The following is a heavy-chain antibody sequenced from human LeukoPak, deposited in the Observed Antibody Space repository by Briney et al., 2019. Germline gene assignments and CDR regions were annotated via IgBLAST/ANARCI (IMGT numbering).Heavy chain of an antibody. CDR3: ATTVTTRVDY. J-gene: IGHJ4*02. CDR2: ISGSGGRT. D-gene: IGHD4-17*01. CDR1: GFTFSSYA. V-gene: IGHV3-23*01. Sequence: GGSLRLSCAASGFTFSSYAMSWVRQVPGKGLEWVSSISGSGGRTYYANSVKGRFTISRDNSKNTLYLQMDSLRAEDTAVYYCATTVTTRVDYWGQGTLVTVSS.